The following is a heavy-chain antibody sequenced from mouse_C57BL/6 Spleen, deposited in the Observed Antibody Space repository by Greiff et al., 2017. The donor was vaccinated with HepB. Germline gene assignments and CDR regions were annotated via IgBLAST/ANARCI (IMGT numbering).Heavy chain of an antibody. CDR2: IHPNSGST. Sequence: QVQLQQPGAELVKPGASVTLSCTASGYTFTSYWMHWVKQRPGQGLEWIGMIHPNSGSTNYNEKFKSKATLTVDKSSSTAYMQLSSLTSEDSAVYYCARIYYGTFDYWGQGTTLTVSS. V-gene: IGHV1-64*01. J-gene: IGHJ2*01. D-gene: IGHD2-1*01. CDR1: GYTFTSYW. CDR3: ARIYYGTFDY.